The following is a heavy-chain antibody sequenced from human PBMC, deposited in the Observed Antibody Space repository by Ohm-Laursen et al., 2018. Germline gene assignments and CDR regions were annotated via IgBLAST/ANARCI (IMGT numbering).Heavy chain of an antibody. CDR3: SKDSSGGYYGMHV. CDR2: IYTSGST. CDR1: GGSISSYY. J-gene: IGHJ6*02. D-gene: IGHD3-10*01. V-gene: IGHV4-4*07. Sequence: TLSLTCTVSGGSISSYYWSWIRQPAGKGLEWIGRIYTSGSTNYNPSLESRVTISADTSKNQFSLGLTSVTAADTALYYCSKDSSGGYYGMHVWGQGTTVTVSS.